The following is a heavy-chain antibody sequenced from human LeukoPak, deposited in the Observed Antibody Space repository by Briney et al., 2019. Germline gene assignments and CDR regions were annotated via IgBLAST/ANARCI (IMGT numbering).Heavy chain of an antibody. J-gene: IGHJ4*02. CDR2: IWYDGTHK. CDR3: VKDRGDGYRGFDY. Sequence: PGGSLRLSCAASGFTFSSCGFHWVRQAPGKGLEWVAVIWYDGTHKYYADSVKGRLTISRDNSKNTVYLQMSSLRAEDTAVYYCVKDRGDGYRGFDYWGQGTLVTVSS. V-gene: IGHV3-33*06. CDR1: GFTFSSCG. D-gene: IGHD5-24*01.